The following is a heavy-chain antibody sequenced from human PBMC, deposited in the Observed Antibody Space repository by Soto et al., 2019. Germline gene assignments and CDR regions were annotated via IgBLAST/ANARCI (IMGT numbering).Heavy chain of an antibody. V-gene: IGHV4-59*08. D-gene: IGHD3-9*01. CDR2: IYYSGST. J-gene: IGHJ3*02. CDR1: DGKIINLC. CDR3: ASDILTSYYTPLASDI. Sequence: TVADGKIINLCWRRIRKQTGKGLEWIGYIYYSGSTNYNPPLKSRVTISVDTSKNQFSLKLSSVTAADTAVYYCASDILTSYYTPLASDIWGQGTIVT.